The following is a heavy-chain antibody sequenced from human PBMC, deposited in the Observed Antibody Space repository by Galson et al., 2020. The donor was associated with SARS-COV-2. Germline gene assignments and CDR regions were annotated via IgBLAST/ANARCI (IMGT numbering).Heavy chain of an antibody. V-gene: IGHV4-34*01. J-gene: IGHJ4*02. D-gene: IGHD1-26*01. CDR1: GISFSAYD. Sequence: SETLSLTCAVSGISFSAYDWTWIRQSPGKGLEWIGKINHTGGTIYNPSLQGRITISVDTSKNQFSLEMRSVTAADTAVYYCARGWDGKHCDYWGQGTLVTVSS. CDR3: ARGWDGKHCDY. CDR2: INHTGGT.